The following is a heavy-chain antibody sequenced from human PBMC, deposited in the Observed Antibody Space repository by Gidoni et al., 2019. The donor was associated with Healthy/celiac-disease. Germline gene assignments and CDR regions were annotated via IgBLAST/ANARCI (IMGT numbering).Heavy chain of an antibody. CDR3: ARGGSSTSYPLTHWYFDL. D-gene: IGHD2-2*01. CDR1: GLTFSRLA. V-gene: IGHV3-30-3*01. Sequence: QVQLVESGGGVVQPGRYLRLSCAASGLTFSRLAMHWVRQAPGKGLGWVAVISYDGSNKYYADAVKGRFNISRDNSKNTLYLQMNSLRAEDTAVYYCARGGSSTSYPLTHWYFDLWGRGTLVTVSS. CDR2: ISYDGSNK. J-gene: IGHJ2*01.